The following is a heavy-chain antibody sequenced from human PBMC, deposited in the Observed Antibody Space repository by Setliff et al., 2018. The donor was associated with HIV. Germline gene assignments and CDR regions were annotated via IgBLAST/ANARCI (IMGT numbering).Heavy chain of an antibody. CDR3: ARSGPRDHDFWSDQSRRYFDL. D-gene: IGHD3-3*01. CDR2: ISAYNGNT. V-gene: IGHV1-18*01. Sequence: GASVKVSCKASGYTFTSYGISWVRQAPGQGLEWMGWISAYNGNTNYAQKLQDRITITRDSSTYTLHMELKTLTSEDTAVYYCARSGPRDHDFWSDQSRRYFDLWGRGTLVTVSS. J-gene: IGHJ2*01. CDR1: GYTFTSYG.